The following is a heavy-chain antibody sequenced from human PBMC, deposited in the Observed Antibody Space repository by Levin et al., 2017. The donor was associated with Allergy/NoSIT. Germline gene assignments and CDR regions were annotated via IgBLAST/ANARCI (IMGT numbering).Heavy chain of an antibody. D-gene: IGHD3-10*01. J-gene: IGHJ4*02. V-gene: IGHV4-31*03. CDR1: PGSTTSGGYY. Sequence: PSETLSLTCTISPGSTTSGGYYWHWIRHHPGKGLEWIGYIHYTGRTSYNPSLKSRVAISLGASDNVFSLNLNSVTAADTAIYYCARAPVRGVLHFWGQGTLVTVSS. CDR2: IHYTGRT. CDR3: ARAPVRGVLHF.